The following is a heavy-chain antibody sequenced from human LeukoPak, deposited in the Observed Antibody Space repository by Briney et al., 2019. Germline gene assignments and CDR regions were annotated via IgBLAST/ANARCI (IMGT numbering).Heavy chain of an antibody. V-gene: IGHV3-74*01. CDR2: IDSDGSIT. D-gene: IGHD2-21*01. J-gene: IGHJ4*02. CDR1: GFTFSSYA. Sequence: GGSLRLSCAASGFTFSSYAMSWVRQAPGKGLVWVSRIDSDGSITTYADSVKGRFTISRDNAKNSLYLQMNSLRAEDTAVYYCARGTIIAHWGQGTLVTVSS. CDR3: ARGTIIAH.